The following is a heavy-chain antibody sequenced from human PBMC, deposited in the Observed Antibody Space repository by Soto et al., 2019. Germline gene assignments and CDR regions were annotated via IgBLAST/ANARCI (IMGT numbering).Heavy chain of an antibody. J-gene: IGHJ5*02. V-gene: IGHV3-7*01. D-gene: IGHD6-13*01. CDR2: IKQDGSEK. Sequence: GGTLRLSCAASGFTFSSYWMSWVRQAPGKGLVWVANIKQDGSEKYYVDSVRGRFTISRDNAKNSLYLQMNSLRAEDTAVYYCARVKGEIAAAALQPNWFDPWGQGTLVTVSS. CDR3: ARVKGEIAAAALQPNWFDP. CDR1: GFTFSSYW.